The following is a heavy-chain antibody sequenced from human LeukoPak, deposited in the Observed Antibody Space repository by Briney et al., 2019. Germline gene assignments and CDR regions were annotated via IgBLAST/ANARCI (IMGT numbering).Heavy chain of an antibody. J-gene: IGHJ4*02. CDR3: AREYGGNPGLFGY. Sequence: ASVKVSCKASGYTFIGYSISWVRQAPGHGLEWMGWITPYNGNTNYVQNLQGRVTMTTDTSTSTAYMELRSLRSDDTAVYYCAREYGGNPGLFGYWGQGTLVTVSS. V-gene: IGHV1-18*01. CDR1: GYTFIGYS. D-gene: IGHD4-23*01. CDR2: ITPYNGNT.